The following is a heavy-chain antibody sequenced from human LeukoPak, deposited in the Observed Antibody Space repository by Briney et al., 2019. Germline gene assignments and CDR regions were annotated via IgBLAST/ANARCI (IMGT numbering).Heavy chain of an antibody. D-gene: IGHD3-3*01. J-gene: IGHJ5*02. CDR3: ARGHRITIFGVVIIVGNWFDP. V-gene: IGHV4-34*01. Sequence: PSETLSLTCAVYGGSFSGYYWSWIRQPPGKGLEWIGEINHSGSTNYNPSLKSRVTISVDTSKNQFSLKLSSVAAADTAVYYCARGHRITIFGVVIIVGNWFDPWGQGTLVTVSS. CDR2: INHSGST. CDR1: GGSFSGYY.